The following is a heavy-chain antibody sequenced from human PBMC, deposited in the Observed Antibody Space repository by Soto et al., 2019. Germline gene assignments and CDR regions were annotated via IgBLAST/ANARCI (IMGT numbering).Heavy chain of an antibody. D-gene: IGHD2-15*01. CDR1: GYTFTSYY. CDR2: INPSGGST. V-gene: IGHV1-46*01. Sequence: ASVKVSCKASGYTFTSYYMHCVRQAPGQRLERMGIINPSGGSTSYAQKYQGRVTMTRDTSTSTVYMELSSLRSEDTAVYYCARLCCSGGSGYSERYFVYWGQGILVTVSS. CDR3: ARLCCSGGSGYSERYFVY. J-gene: IGHJ4*02.